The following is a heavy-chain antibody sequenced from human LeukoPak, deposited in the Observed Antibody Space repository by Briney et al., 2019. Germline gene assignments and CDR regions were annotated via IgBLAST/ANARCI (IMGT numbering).Heavy chain of an antibody. Sequence: GASVKVSCKASGYTFTGYYMHWVRQAPGQGLEWMGWINPNSGGTNYAQKFQGRVTMTRDTSISTAYMELSSLRSEDTAVYYCARAKVTYYDILTGYSFDYWGQGTLVTVSS. J-gene: IGHJ4*02. CDR2: INPNSGGT. V-gene: IGHV1-2*02. CDR3: ARAKVTYYDILTGYSFDY. CDR1: GYTFTGYY. D-gene: IGHD3-9*01.